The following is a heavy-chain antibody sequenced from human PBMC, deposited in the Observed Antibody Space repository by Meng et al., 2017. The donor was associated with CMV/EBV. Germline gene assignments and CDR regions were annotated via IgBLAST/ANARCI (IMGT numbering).Heavy chain of an antibody. CDR2: IWYDGSNK. V-gene: IGHV3-33*06. CDR1: GFTFSSYG. CDR3: AKDLGGHRGYYYDSSGPLPGDY. J-gene: IGHJ4*02. D-gene: IGHD3-22*01. Sequence: SCAASGFTFSSYGMHWVRQAPGKGLEWVAVIWYDGSNKYYADSVKGRFTISRDNSKNTLYLQMNSLRAEDTAVYYCAKDLGGHRGYYYDSSGPLPGDYWGQGTLVTVSS.